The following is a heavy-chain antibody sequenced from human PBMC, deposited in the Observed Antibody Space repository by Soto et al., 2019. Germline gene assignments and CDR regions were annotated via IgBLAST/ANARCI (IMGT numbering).Heavy chain of an antibody. CDR2: IIPILGIA. CDR3: ARVPSDRREIWGRQWLSPETTDYYMDV. D-gene: IGHD6-19*01. Sequence: QVQLVQSGAEVKKPGSSVKVSCKASGGTFSSYTISWVRQAPGQGLEWMGRIIPILGIANYAQKFQGRVTITADKSTSTAYMELSSLRSEDTAVYYCARVPSDRREIWGRQWLSPETTDYYMDVWGKGTTVTVSS. V-gene: IGHV1-69*02. CDR1: GGTFSSYT. J-gene: IGHJ6*03.